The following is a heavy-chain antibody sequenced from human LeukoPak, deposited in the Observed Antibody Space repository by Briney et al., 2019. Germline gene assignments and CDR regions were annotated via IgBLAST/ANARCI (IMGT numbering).Heavy chain of an antibody. D-gene: IGHD3-10*01. V-gene: IGHV1-18*01. CDR2: IRAYNGNT. CDR3: ARFYGSGQLWDYYYYYGMDV. J-gene: IGHJ6*02. Sequence: ASVKVSCKASGYTFTSYGISWVRQAPGQGLEWMGWIRAYNGNTTYAQKLQGRVTMTTDTSTRTAYMELRSLRSDDTAVYYCARFYGSGQLWDYYYYYGMDVWGQGTTVTVSS. CDR1: GYTFTSYG.